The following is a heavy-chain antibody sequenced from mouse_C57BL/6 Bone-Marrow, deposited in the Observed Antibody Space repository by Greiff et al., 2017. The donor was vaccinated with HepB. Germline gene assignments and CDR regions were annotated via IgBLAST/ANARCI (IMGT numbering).Heavy chain of an antibody. V-gene: IGHV1-69*01. J-gene: IGHJ4*01. CDR1: GYAFTSYW. Sequence: VQLQQSGAELVMPGASVKLSCKASGYAFTSYWMHWVKQRPGQGLEWIGEIDPSDSYTNYNQKFKGKSTLTVDKSSSTAYMQLSSLTSEDSAVYYCARQGPSYAMYYWGQGTSVTVSS. CDR2: IDPSDSYT. CDR3: ARQGPSYAMYY.